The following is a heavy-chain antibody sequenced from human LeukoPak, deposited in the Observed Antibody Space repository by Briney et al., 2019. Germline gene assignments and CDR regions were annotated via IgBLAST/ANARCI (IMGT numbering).Heavy chain of an antibody. J-gene: IGHJ6*03. CDR3: ARALVPAAITSGYYYMDV. CDR2: IIPIFGTA. Sequence: SVKVSCKASGGTFSSYAISWVRQAPGQGLEWMGGIIPIFGTASYAQKFQGRVTITADESTSTAYMELSSLRSEDTAVYYCARALVPAAITSGYYYMDVWGKGTTVTVSS. D-gene: IGHD2-2*01. V-gene: IGHV1-69*01. CDR1: GGTFSSYA.